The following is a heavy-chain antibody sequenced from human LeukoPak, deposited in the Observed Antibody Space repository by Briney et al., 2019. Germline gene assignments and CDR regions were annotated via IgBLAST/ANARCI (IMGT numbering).Heavy chain of an antibody. CDR3: ATHISGWWNWYYDL. V-gene: IGHV3-23*01. D-gene: IGHD6-19*01. J-gene: IGHJ2*01. CDR1: GFTFSSYA. CDR2: ISGSGGST. Sequence: GGSLRLSCAASGFTFSSYAMSWVRQAPGKGLEWVSAISGSGGSTYYADSVKGRFTISRDNSKNTLYLQMNSLRAEDTAVYYCATHISGWWNWYYDLGGRGTLATVS.